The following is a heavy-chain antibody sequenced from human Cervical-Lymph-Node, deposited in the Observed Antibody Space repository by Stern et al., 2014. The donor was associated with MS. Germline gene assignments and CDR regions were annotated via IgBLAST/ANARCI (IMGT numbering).Heavy chain of an antibody. D-gene: IGHD1-1*01. CDR2: MYYSGTT. CDR3: ARQTRGRNVDT. V-gene: IGHV4-59*08. J-gene: IGHJ5*02. CDR1: GGSMNNYY. Sequence: QVQLQESGPGLVKPSETLSLICSVSGGSMNNYYWSWIRQPPGKGLEWIGYMYYSGTTTYNPSFKGRVTVSLDTSNNQVSLHLISVTAADTAMYYCARQTRGRNVDTWGQGTLVIVSS.